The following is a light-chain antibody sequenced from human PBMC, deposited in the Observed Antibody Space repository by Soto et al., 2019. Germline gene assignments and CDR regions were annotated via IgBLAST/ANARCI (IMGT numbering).Light chain of an antibody. J-gene: IGKJ2*01. CDR2: DAS. CDR1: QDISNY. CDR3: QHYDDLPYT. V-gene: IGKV1-33*01. Sequence: DIQMTQSPSSLSASVGDRVTITCQASQDISNYLNWYRHKPGKAPELLLYDASNLETGVPSRFSGSGSGTDFTFTISSLQPEDIATYYCQHYDDLPYTFGQGTKLEIK.